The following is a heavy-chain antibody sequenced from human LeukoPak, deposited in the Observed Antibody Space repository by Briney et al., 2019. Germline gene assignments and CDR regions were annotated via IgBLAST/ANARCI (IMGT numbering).Heavy chain of an antibody. J-gene: IGHJ5*02. V-gene: IGHV1-46*01. CDR1: GYTLTNFY. Sequence: ASVKVSCKASGYTLTNFYMHWVRQAPGQGLEWMGIINPSDDSTIYAQKFQGRVTVTSDTSTSTVYMELSSLRSEDTAVYYCARAWRYTDWFDPWGQGTLVTVSS. CDR2: INPSDDST. D-gene: IGHD1-14*01. CDR3: ARAWRYTDWFDP.